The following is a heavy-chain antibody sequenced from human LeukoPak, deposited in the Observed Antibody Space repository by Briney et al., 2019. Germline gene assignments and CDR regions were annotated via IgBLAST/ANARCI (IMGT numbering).Heavy chain of an antibody. V-gene: IGHV3-21*01. CDR1: GFTFSSYS. D-gene: IGHD3-10*01. J-gene: IGHJ4*02. Sequence: GGSLRLSCAASGFTFSSYSMNWVRQAPGKGLEWVSSISSSSSHIYYADSVKGRFTISRDNAKNSLYLQMNSLRAEDTAVYYCARTMVRGVSAIDYWGQGTLVTVSS. CDR3: ARTMVRGVSAIDY. CDR2: ISSSSSHI.